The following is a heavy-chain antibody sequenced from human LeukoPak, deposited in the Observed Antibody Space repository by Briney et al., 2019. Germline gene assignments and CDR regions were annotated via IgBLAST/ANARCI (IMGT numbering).Heavy chain of an antibody. J-gene: IGHJ4*02. CDR3: ARGGYSFDY. V-gene: IGHV3-7*01. Sequence: SGGSLRLSCAAYGFSLSGYWISWVRQAPGKGLEWVARLHADGNEKYFVHSVKGRFTVSRDNAKNSLYLQMNSLRVEDTVVYYCARGGYSFDYLGQGTLVTVSS. CDR1: GFSLSGYW. D-gene: IGHD5-12*01. CDR2: LHADGNEK.